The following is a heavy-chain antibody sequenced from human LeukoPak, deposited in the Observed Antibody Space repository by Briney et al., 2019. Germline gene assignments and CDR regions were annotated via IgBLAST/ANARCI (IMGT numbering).Heavy chain of an antibody. D-gene: IGHD3-16*02. CDR2: ISAYNGNT. J-gene: IGHJ4*02. V-gene: IGHV1-18*01. Sequence: ASVKVSCKASGYTFTSYGISWVRQVPGQGLEWMGWISAYNGNTNHAQKLQGRVTMTTDTSTSTAYMELRSLRSDDTAVYYCARGSFRLRLGELSFDFDYWGQGTLVTVSS. CDR1: GYTFTSYG. CDR3: ARGSFRLRLGELSFDFDY.